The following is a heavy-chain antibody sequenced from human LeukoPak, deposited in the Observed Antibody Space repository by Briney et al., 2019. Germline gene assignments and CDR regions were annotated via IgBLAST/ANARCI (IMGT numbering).Heavy chain of an antibody. CDR3: ASAGREAVGMGRHDY. CDR2: YRGST. V-gene: IGHV4-59*08. D-gene: IGHD6-13*01. CDR1: DGSISGYY. Sequence: PSETLSLTCTVSDGSISGYYWTWIRQPPGKGLEWLGYYRGSTKYSPTLMGRVTISVDTSKNQISLNLTSATVADTAVYYCASAGREAVGMGRHDYWGQGTLVTVSS. J-gene: IGHJ4*02.